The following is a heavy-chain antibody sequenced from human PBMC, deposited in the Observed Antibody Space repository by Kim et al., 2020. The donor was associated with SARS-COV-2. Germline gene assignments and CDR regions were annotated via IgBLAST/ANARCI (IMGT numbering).Heavy chain of an antibody. D-gene: IGHD3-10*01. Sequence: GGSLRLSCAASGVSFNDYAMTWVRQAPGKGLEWVSSISANGGNTYYAESVKGRFTISRDNSKNTLYLQSNSLRAEDTAIYYCAKLGVRPSTTQTTFDYWGQGTLATVSA. CDR3: AKLGVRPSTTQTTFDY. J-gene: IGHJ4*02. CDR1: GVSFNDYA. CDR2: ISANGGNT. V-gene: IGHV3-23*01.